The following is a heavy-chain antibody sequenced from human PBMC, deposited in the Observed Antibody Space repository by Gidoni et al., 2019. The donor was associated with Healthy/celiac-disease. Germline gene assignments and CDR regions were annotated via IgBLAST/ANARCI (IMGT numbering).Heavy chain of an antibody. Sequence: QAQLQQWGAGLLKPSETLSLTCAVYGGSFSGYYWSWIRQPPGKGLEWIGEIKHSGSTNYKPSLKSRVTISVDTSKNQFSLKLSSVTAADTAVYYCASNRSLRLRERGARFDYWGQGTLVTVSS. CDR2: IKHSGST. V-gene: IGHV4-34*01. D-gene: IGHD5-12*01. CDR3: ASNRSLRLRERGARFDY. J-gene: IGHJ4*02. CDR1: GGSFSGYY.